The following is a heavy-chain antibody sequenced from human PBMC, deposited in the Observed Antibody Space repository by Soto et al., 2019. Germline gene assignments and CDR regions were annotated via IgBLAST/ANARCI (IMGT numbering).Heavy chain of an antibody. V-gene: IGHV3-15*02. J-gene: IGHJ4*02. Sequence: VQLVESGGALVQPGGSLRLSCEASGFIFSNAWMNWVRQSPGEGLEWVGRIMSKTDGGTTDYAAPVKGRFIISRDDSKNTLYLQMNSLRAEDTAVYYCARGPWGIVVVVAAAPDYWGQGTLVTVSS. D-gene: IGHD2-15*01. CDR3: ARGPWGIVVVVAAAPDY. CDR2: IMSKTDGGTT. CDR1: GFIFSNAW.